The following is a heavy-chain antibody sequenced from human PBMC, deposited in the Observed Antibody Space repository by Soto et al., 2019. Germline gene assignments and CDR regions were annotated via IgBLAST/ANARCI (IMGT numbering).Heavy chain of an antibody. V-gene: IGHV4-31*03. CDR3: ARGTSRYFDL. Sequence: QVQLQESGPGLVKPSQTLSLTCTVSGGSISSGGLYWTWIRQHPGKGLEWIGYIYDSGSAYYSPSLXGXVXIXLDTSKNQFSLKLSSVTAADTAVYDCARGTSRYFDLWGRGTLVTVSS. CDR1: GGSISSGGLY. D-gene: IGHD6-13*01. CDR2: IYDSGSA. J-gene: IGHJ2*01.